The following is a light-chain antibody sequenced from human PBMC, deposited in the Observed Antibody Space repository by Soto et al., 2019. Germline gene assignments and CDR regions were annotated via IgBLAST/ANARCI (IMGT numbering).Light chain of an antibody. CDR2: GAS. CDR1: QSVSSSY. CDR3: QQYGSSPLT. J-gene: IGKJ5*01. V-gene: IGKV3-20*01. Sequence: EIVLTQSPGTLSLSPGERATLSCMASQSVSSSYLAWYQQKPGQAPRLLIYGASSRATGIPDRFSGSGSGTDLTLTISRLEPEDFAVYYCQQYGSSPLTFGQGTRLEI.